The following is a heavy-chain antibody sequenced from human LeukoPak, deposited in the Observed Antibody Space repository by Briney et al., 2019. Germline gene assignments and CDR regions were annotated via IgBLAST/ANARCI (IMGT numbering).Heavy chain of an antibody. D-gene: IGHD3-16*02. CDR3: ARQRSSDNDVVWGSYRRRPVGPVVY. CDR2: ICPGEAIT. J-gene: IGHJ4*02. V-gene: IGHV5-51*01. CDR1: GYSFTSYW. Sequence: GGSLKISCKGSGYSFTSYWIGWVRQMPGKGLEWMGIICPGEAITRYRPSFKGQVTISADNSISTAYLQWNSLKASDTALYYWARQRSSDNDVVWGSYRRRPVGPVVYWGQGTLVTVSS.